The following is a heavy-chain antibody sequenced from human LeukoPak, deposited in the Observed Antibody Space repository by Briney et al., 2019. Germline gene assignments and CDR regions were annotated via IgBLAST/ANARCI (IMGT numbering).Heavy chain of an antibody. CDR3: ARARGDIVETATMGSY. CDR2: ISSSSSSI. Sequence: PGGSLRLSCAASGFTFSSYSMNWVLQAPGKGLEWVSSISSSSSSIYYADSVKGRFTISRDNAKNSLYLQMNSLRAEDTAVYYCARARGDIVETATMGSYWGQGTLVTVSS. CDR1: GFTFSSYS. V-gene: IGHV3-21*01. J-gene: IGHJ4*02. D-gene: IGHD5-18*01.